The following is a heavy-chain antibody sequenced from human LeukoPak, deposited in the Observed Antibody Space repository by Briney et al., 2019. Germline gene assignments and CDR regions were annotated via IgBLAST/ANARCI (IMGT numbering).Heavy chain of an antibody. CDR1: GYTFTGYY. J-gene: IGHJ4*02. CDR3: VPRGDGGFYY. Sequence: ASVKVSCKTSGYTFTGYYMHWVRQAPGQGLGWMGRMNPNSGDTNYAQKFQGRVTMTRDTSINTAYMELSSLRSDDTAVYYCVPRGDGGFYYWGQGTLSPSPQ. CDR2: MNPNSGDT. V-gene: IGHV1-2*06. D-gene: IGHD3-16*01.